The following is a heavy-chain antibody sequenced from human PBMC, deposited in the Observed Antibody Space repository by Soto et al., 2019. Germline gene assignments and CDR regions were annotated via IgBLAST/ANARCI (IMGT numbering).Heavy chain of an antibody. V-gene: IGHV3-11*06. CDR3: ARVGYYYGSSGYYGPLGYYFDY. J-gene: IGHJ4*02. Sequence: GGSLRLSCAASGFTFSDYYMSWIRQAPGKGLEWVSYISSSSSYTNYADSVKGRFTISRDNAKNSLYLQMNSLRAEDTAVYYCARVGYYYGSSGYYGPLGYYFDYWGQGTLVTVSS. CDR1: GFTFSDYY. CDR2: ISSSSSYT. D-gene: IGHD3-22*01.